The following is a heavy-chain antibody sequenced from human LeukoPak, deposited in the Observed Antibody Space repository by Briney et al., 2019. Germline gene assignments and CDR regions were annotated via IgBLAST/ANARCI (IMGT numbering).Heavy chain of an antibody. CDR2: IYTSGST. V-gene: IGHV4-4*07. Sequence: SETLSLTCTVSGGSISSYYWSWIRQPAGKGLEWIGRIYTSGSTNYNPSLKSRVTMSVDTSKNQFSLKLSSVTAADTALYYCARDGDTVLTRGYYYYMDVWGKGTTVTVSS. CDR1: GGSISSYY. D-gene: IGHD4-23*01. J-gene: IGHJ6*03. CDR3: ARDGDTVLTRGYYYYMDV.